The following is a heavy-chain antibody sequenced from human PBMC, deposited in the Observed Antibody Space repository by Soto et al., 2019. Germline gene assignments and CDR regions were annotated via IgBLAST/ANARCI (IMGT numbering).Heavy chain of an antibody. V-gene: IGHV6-1*01. Sequence: SQTLSLTCAISGDSVSSRSAAWNWIRRSPSRGLEWLGRTYYRSKWYSDYAVSVKSRIIINPDTSNNQFSLQPNSVTADDTAVYYCVRDGRTMTVTFDFWGHGALVTVSS. CDR1: GDSVSSRSAA. J-gene: IGHJ4*01. D-gene: IGHD1-1*01. CDR2: TYYRSKWYS. CDR3: VRDGRTMTVTFDF.